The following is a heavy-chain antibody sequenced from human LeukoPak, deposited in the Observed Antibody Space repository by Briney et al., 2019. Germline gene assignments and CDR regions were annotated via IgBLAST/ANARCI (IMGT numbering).Heavy chain of an antibody. CDR2: ISSSSSYI. D-gene: IGHD4-23*01. Sequence: GGSLRLSCAASGFTFSSYSMNWVPQAPGKGLEWVSCISSSSSYIYYADSLKGRFTISRDNAKNSLYLQMNSLRAEDTAVYYCTKGDDYGANTRLPKYNWFDPWGQGTLVTVSS. V-gene: IGHV3-21*01. J-gene: IGHJ5*02. CDR3: TKGDDYGANTRLPKYNWFDP. CDR1: GFTFSSYS.